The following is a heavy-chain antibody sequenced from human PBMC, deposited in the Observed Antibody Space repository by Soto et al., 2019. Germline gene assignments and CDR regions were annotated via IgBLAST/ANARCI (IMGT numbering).Heavy chain of an antibody. CDR3: ERLRIDTNNYKWFDH. D-gene: IGHD1-20*01. CDR1: GAALNSGNYY. Sequence: PSETLSLTCSVSGAALNSGNYYWSWIRQVPGKGLEWIGHIYVTGAVDYNPSLRDRITISQDTSERQFSLNLRLVTAADTAVYYCERLRIDTNNYKWFDHWGQGTLVTVSS. CDR2: IYVTGAV. J-gene: IGHJ5*02. V-gene: IGHV4-31*03.